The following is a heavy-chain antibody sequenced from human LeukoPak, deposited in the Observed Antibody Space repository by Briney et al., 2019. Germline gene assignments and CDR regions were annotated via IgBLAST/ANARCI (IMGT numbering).Heavy chain of an antibody. CDR2: INPSGGST. J-gene: IGHJ4*02. Sequence: PWASVKVSCKASGYTFTSYGISWVRQAPGQGLEWMGIINPSGGSTSYAQKFQGRVTMTRDMSTSTVYMELSSLRSEDTAVYYCARSDRGTYYYFDLWGQGTLVTVSS. D-gene: IGHD2-21*01. V-gene: IGHV1-46*01. CDR3: ARSDRGTYYYFDL. CDR1: GYTFTSYG.